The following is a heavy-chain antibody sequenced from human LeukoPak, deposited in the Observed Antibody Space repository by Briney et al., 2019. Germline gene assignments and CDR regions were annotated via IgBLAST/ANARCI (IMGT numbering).Heavy chain of an antibody. D-gene: IGHD1/OR15-1a*01. V-gene: IGHV1-69*05. Sequence: GASVKVSCKASGGTFSSYAISWVRQAPGQGLEWMGGIIPIFGTANYAQKFQGRVTITTDESTSTAYMELRSLRSDDTAVYYCARGGEQEGFFDPWGQGTLVTVSS. J-gene: IGHJ5*02. CDR2: IIPIFGTA. CDR1: GGTFSSYA. CDR3: ARGGEQEGFFDP.